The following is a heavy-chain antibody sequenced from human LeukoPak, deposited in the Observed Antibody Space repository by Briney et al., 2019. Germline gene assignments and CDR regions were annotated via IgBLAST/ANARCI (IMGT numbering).Heavy chain of an antibody. CDR1: GFTFSSYG. V-gene: IGHV3-33*01. CDR3: ARDVIAAAGKHYYYGMDV. Sequence: GGSLRLSCAASGFTFSSYGMYWVRQAPGKGLEWVAVMWYDESNKYYADSVKGRFTISRDNSKNTLYLQMNSLRAEDTAVYYCARDVIAAAGKHYYYGMDVWGQGTTVTVSS. CDR2: MWYDESNK. D-gene: IGHD6-13*01. J-gene: IGHJ6*02.